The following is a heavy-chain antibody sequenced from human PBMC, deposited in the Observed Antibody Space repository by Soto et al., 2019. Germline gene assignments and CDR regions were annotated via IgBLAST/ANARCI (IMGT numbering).Heavy chain of an antibody. CDR3: AKDLADNQLLYYFDY. CDR1: GFTFDDYA. Sequence: GGSLRLSCAASGFTFDDYAMHWVRQAPGKGLEWVSGISWNSGSIGYADSVKGRFTISRDNAKNSLYLQMNSLRAEDTALYYCAKDLADNQLLYYFDYWGQGTLVTVSS. CDR2: ISWNSGSI. D-gene: IGHD2-2*01. V-gene: IGHV3-9*01. J-gene: IGHJ4*02.